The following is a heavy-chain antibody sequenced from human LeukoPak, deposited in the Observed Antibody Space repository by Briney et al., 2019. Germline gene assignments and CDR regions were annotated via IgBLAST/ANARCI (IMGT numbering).Heavy chain of an antibody. Sequence: SETLSLTCTVSGGSISSHYWSWIRQPLGKGLEWIGYIYYSGSTNYNPSLKSRVTISVDTSKNQFSLKLSSVTAADTAVYYCARGENPIWFDPWGQGTLVTVSS. J-gene: IGHJ5*02. CDR3: ARGENPIWFDP. CDR1: GGSISSHY. CDR2: IYYSGST. D-gene: IGHD3-16*01. V-gene: IGHV4-59*11.